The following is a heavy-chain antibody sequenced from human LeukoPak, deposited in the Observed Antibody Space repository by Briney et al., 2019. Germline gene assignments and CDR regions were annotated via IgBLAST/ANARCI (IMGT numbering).Heavy chain of an antibody. Sequence: SGGSLRLSCEASTFTFTPGWMSWVRQAPGKGLEWVAMMKRDGGEKHYVDSVRGRFTISRDNVKNSLYLQMDSLRDEDTAVYYCASLDTAHPSGVHWGQGTLVTVSS. V-gene: IGHV3-7*01. CDR3: ASLDTAHPSGVH. CDR1: TFTFTPGW. J-gene: IGHJ4*02. D-gene: IGHD5-18*01. CDR2: MKRDGGEK.